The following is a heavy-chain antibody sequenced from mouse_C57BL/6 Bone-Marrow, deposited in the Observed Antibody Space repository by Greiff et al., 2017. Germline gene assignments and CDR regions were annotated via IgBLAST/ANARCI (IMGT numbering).Heavy chain of an antibody. D-gene: IGHD1-1*01. V-gene: IGHV10-1*01. CDR1: GFSFNTYA. J-gene: IGHJ4*01. Sequence: EVQRVESGGGLVQPKGSLKLSCAASGFSFNTYAMNWVRQAPGKGLEWVARIRSKSNNYATYYADSVKDRFTISRDDSESMLYLQMNNLKTEDTAMYYCVRHACPDYYGSSYYYAMDYWGQGTSVTVSS. CDR3: VRHACPDYYGSSYYYAMDY. CDR2: IRSKSNNYAT.